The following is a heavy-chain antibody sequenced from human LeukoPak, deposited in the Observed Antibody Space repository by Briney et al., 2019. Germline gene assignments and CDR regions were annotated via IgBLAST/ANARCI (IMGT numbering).Heavy chain of an antibody. CDR3: ATVYSSGWYRGIDY. Sequence: PGGSLRLSCASSGFTFRIYWMHCVRRAPGKGLVGGSGINSEGSSTIYADSVKRRFTISRDNSKNTLYLQLTSMRAEETPVYYCATVYSSGWYRGIDYWGQGTLVTVSS. J-gene: IGHJ4*02. D-gene: IGHD6-19*01. V-gene: IGHV3-74*01. CDR2: INSEGSST. CDR1: GFTFRIYW.